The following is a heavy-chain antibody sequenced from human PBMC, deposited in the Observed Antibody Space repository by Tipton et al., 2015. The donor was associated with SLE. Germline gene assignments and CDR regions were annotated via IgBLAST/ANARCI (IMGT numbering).Heavy chain of an antibody. D-gene: IGHD5-12*01. CDR2: IFRSGDT. V-gene: IGHV4-30-4*08. J-gene: IGHJ6*02. CDR1: GGSINSDDYY. Sequence: TLSLTCIVSGGSINSDDYYWTWIRQHPGKGLEWIGHIFRSGDTNYNPSLKSRVTISIDRSKNQFSLKLSSVTAADTAVYYCARVDIQLPYYYYYGMDVWGQGTTVTVSS. CDR3: ARVDIQLPYYYYYGMDV.